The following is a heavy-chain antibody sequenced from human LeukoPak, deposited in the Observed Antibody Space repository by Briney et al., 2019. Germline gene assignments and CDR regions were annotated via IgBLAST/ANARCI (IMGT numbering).Heavy chain of an antibody. CDR2: IYHSGST. J-gene: IGHJ5*02. V-gene: IGHV4-4*02. D-gene: IGHD3-3*01. Sequence: PSETLSLTCAVSGGSISSSNWWSWVRQPPGKGLEWIGEIYHSGSTNYNPSLKSRVTISVDKSKNQFSLKLSSVTAADTAVYYCARGGRAILGVVHDNWFDPWGQGTLVTVSS. CDR3: ARGGRAILGVVHDNWFDP. CDR1: GGSISSSNW.